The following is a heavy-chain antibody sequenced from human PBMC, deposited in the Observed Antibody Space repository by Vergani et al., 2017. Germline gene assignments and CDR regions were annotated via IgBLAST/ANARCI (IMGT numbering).Heavy chain of an antibody. V-gene: IGHV5-51*03. CDR2: INPIDSKI. J-gene: IGHJ3*01. CDR3: ASEGHGSENGGALQL. Sequence: EVMLVQSGAEVKKPGESLKISCKYSESSFISNEIAWVRQMSGKGLQWMGNINPIDSKIAYSPSFQGQAIMSLDKSITTAYLQWRSLKASDTATYFCASEGHGSENGGALQLWGQGTNITVSS. CDR1: ESSFISNE. D-gene: IGHD3-10*01.